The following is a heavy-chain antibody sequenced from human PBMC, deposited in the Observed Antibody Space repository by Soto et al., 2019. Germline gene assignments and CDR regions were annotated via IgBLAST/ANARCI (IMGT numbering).Heavy chain of an antibody. CDR3: ARKGYCSSTSCDDAFDI. CDR2: MNPNSGNT. J-gene: IGHJ3*02. D-gene: IGHD2-2*01. Sequence: WASVKVSCKASGYTFTSYDINWVRQATGQGLEWMGWMNPNSGNTGYAQKFQGRVTMTRNTSISTAYMELSSLRSEDTAVYYCARKGYCSSTSCDDAFDIWAKGQWSPSPQ. V-gene: IGHV1-8*01. CDR1: GYTFTSYD.